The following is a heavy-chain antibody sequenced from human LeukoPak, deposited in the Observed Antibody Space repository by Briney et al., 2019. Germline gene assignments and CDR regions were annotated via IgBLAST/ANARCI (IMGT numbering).Heavy chain of an antibody. CDR3: ARDFRYYYDSSSNAFDI. J-gene: IGHJ3*02. Sequence: SETLSLTCAVYGGSFSGYYWSWIRQPPGKGLEWIGYIYYSGSTNYNPSLKSRVTISVDTSKNQFSLKLSSVTAADTAVYYCARDFRYYYDSSSNAFDIWGQGTMVTVSS. CDR2: IYYSGST. CDR1: GGSFSGYY. V-gene: IGHV4-59*01. D-gene: IGHD3-22*01.